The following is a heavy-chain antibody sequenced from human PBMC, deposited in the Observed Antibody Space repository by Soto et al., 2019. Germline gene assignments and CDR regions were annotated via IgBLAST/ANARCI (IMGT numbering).Heavy chain of an antibody. Sequence: QVQLQESGPGLVKPSETLSLTCTVSGGSISSYYWSWIRQPPGKGLEWIGYIYYSGSTNYNPSLKSRVTISVDTSKNQFSLKLSSVTAADTAVYYCARDPGRRGGFDYWGQGTLVTVSS. V-gene: IGHV4-59*01. CDR3: ARDPGRRGGFDY. J-gene: IGHJ4*02. CDR1: GGSISSYY. CDR2: IYYSGST. D-gene: IGHD3-10*01.